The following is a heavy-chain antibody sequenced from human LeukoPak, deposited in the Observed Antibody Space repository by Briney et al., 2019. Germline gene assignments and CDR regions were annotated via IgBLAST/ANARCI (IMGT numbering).Heavy chain of an antibody. D-gene: IGHD4-11*01. Sequence: GGSLRLSCAASGFPFSSYAMTWVRQAPGKGLEWVSVIYSGGSTYYADSVKGRFTISRDNSKNTLYLQMNSLRAEDTAVYYCARDRVTSAYNWFDPWGQGTLVTVSS. V-gene: IGHV3-66*02. J-gene: IGHJ5*02. CDR1: GFPFSSYA. CDR2: IYSGGST. CDR3: ARDRVTSAYNWFDP.